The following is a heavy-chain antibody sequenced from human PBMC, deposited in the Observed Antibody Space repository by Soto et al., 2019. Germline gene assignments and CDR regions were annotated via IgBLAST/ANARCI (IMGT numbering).Heavy chain of an antibody. J-gene: IGHJ1*01. V-gene: IGHV1-18*01. D-gene: IGHD6-13*01. CDR2: ISGYNGNT. CDR1: GYTFSNYG. CDR3: ARGGSSWSAEYYQH. Sequence: QVQLVQSGTEVKKPGASVKVSCKASGYTFSNYGISWVRQAPGQGPEWMGWISGYNGNTKYAQTLQGRVTMTTDTSTSTAYRELRGLRSDDTAVYYCARGGSSWSAEYYQHWGQGTLVIVSS.